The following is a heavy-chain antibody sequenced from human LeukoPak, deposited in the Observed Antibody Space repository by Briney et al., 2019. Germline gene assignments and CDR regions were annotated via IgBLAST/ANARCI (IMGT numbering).Heavy chain of an antibody. V-gene: IGHV3-30-3*01. D-gene: IGHD5-12*01. CDR3: AREWNRGYDDAFDI. CDR1: GFTFSSYA. J-gene: IGHJ3*02. CDR2: ISYDGSNK. Sequence: GRSLTLSCAASGFTFSSYAMRWVRQAPGKGLECVAVISYDGSNKYYADSVKSRLTISRDESKSTLYLKMNSLRAEDTAVYYCAREWNRGYDDAFDIWGQGTMVTVSS.